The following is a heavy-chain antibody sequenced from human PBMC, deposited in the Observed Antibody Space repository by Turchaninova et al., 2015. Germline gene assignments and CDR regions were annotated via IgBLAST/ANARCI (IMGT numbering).Heavy chain of an antibody. CDR1: GYSISSGYY. CDR2: SYHSGST. Sequence: QVQLQESGPGLVKPSETLSLTCAVSGYSISSGYYCGWLRQPPGKGLECIGSSYHSGSTYYNPSLKSRVTISVDTHRNQFSVRLSSVTATDTAVYYCARLSGDLDVTDFWGQGTLVTVSS. J-gene: IGHJ4*02. CDR3: ARLSGDLDVTDF. D-gene: IGHD7-27*01. V-gene: IGHV4-38-2*01.